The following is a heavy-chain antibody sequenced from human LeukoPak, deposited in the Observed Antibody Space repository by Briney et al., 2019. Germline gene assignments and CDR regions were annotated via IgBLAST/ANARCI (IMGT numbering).Heavy chain of an antibody. V-gene: IGHV3-7*03. D-gene: IGHD6-19*01. CDR3: ARDKQWLVEGYMDV. J-gene: IGHJ6*03. Sequence: GGSLRLSCAASGFTFSSYWMSWVRQAPGKGLEWVANIKQDGSEKYYVDSVKGRFTISRDNAKNSLYLQMNSLRAEDTAVYYCARDKQWLVEGYMDVWGKGTTVTISS. CDR1: GFTFSSYW. CDR2: IKQDGSEK.